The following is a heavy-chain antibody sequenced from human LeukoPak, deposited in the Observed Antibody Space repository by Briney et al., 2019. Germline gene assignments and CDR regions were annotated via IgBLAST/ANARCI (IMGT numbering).Heavy chain of an antibody. J-gene: IGHJ4*02. D-gene: IGHD3-10*01. CDR1: GYTFTSYG. Sequence: GASVKVSCKASGYTFTSYGISWVRQAPGQGLEWMGWINPNSGGTNYAQKFQGRVTMTRDTSISTAYMELSRLRSDDTAVYYCARDRRFGELLRFDYWGQGTLVTVSS. V-gene: IGHV1-2*02. CDR3: ARDRRFGELLRFDY. CDR2: INPNSGGT.